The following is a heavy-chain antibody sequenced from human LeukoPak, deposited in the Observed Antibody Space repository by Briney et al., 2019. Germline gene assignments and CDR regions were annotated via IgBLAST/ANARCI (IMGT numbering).Heavy chain of an antibody. CDR3: AKDLAEMATIIDY. D-gene: IGHD5-24*01. Sequence: GGSLRPSCAASGFTFSSYAMSWVRQAPGKGLEWVSAISGSGGSTYYADSVKGRFTISRDNSRNTLYLQMNSLRAEDTAVYYCAKDLAEMATIIDYWGQGTLVTVSS. J-gene: IGHJ4*02. V-gene: IGHV3-23*01. CDR1: GFTFSSYA. CDR2: ISGSGGST.